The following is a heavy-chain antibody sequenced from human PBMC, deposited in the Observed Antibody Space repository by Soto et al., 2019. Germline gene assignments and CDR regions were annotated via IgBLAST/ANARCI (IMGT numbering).Heavy chain of an antibody. CDR1: GFTFSNHA. D-gene: IGHD2-2*01. CDR2: ISGTGGTT. CDR3: AKGNYCRANTCYWGQWFDP. Sequence: EVKLLESGGDLVQPGGSLRLSCGASGFTFSNHAMSWVRQAPGKGLEWVSGISGTGGTTYYADSVKGRFTNSRDNSKNTLDLQRDSLRGGDTAVYYCAKGNYCRANTCYWGQWFDPWGQGTLVTVSS. J-gene: IGHJ5*02. V-gene: IGHV3-23*01.